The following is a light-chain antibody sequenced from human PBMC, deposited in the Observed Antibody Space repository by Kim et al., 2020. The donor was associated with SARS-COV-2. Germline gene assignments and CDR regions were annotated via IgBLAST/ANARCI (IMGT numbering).Light chain of an antibody. Sequence: DIQMTQSPSSLSASVGDRVTITCRASQSITNYLNWYQQKPGKAPKFLISAASSLQSGVPSRFSGGGSGSDYTLTISSLQPEDFATYFCQQTYITPWTFGQGTKVEI. CDR2: AAS. CDR3: QQTYITPWT. CDR1: QSITNY. J-gene: IGKJ1*01. V-gene: IGKV1-39*01.